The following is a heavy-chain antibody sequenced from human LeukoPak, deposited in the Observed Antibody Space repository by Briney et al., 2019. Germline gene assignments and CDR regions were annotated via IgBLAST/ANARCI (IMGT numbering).Heavy chain of an antibody. CDR3: AKVTGYSSGWHFDY. CDR1: GFTFSNYL. V-gene: IGHV3-23*01. Sequence: GGSLRLSCAASGFTFSNYLMHWVRQAPGKGLEWVSGTSDRGDYTYYADSVKGRFTISRDNSKNTLYLQMNSLRAEDTAVYYCAKVTGYSSGWHFDYWGQGTLVTVSS. CDR2: TSDRGDYT. J-gene: IGHJ4*02. D-gene: IGHD6-19*01.